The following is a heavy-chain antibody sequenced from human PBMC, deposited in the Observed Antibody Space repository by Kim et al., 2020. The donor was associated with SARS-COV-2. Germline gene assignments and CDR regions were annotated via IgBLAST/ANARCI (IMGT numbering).Heavy chain of an antibody. CDR3: ARDLSLGRPGGFDY. V-gene: IGHV3-21*01. Sequence: GGSLRLSCAASEFTFSRYSMNWVRQAPGKGLEWVSTINRNSDYRYYADSVEGRFTISRDNAKNSLYLQMNSLRADDPAMYYCARDLSLGRPGGFDYWGQGTLVTVSS. CDR2: INRNSDYR. CDR1: EFTFSRYS. D-gene: IGHD3-10*01. J-gene: IGHJ4*02.